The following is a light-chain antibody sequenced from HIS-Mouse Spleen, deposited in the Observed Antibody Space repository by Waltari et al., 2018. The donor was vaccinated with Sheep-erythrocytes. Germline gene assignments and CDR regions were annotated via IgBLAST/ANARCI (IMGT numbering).Light chain of an antibody. CDR1: SSDVGGYNS. CDR2: YVS. CDR3: CSYAGSYNHV. Sequence: QSALTQPPSASGSPGQSVTISCTGTSSDVGGYNSVSWYQPHPGKAPKLMIYYVSKRPSGVPDRVSGSKSGNTASLTISGLQAEDEADYYCCSYAGSYNHVFATGTKVTVL. J-gene: IGLJ1*01. V-gene: IGLV2-8*01.